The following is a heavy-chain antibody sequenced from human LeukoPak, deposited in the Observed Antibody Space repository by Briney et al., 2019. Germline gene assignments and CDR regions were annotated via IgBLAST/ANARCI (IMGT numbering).Heavy chain of an antibody. CDR3: AKKVGGSYTLDY. CDR2: INVSGGST. Sequence: GGSLRLSCTGFGFTFRDYAVSWVRQAPGKGLEWVSTINVSGGSTYYADSVKGRFTISRDNSKNTLYLQMNSLRAEDTAVYYCAKKVGGSYTLDYWGQGTLVTVSS. J-gene: IGHJ4*02. CDR1: GFTFRDYA. D-gene: IGHD1-26*01. V-gene: IGHV3-23*01.